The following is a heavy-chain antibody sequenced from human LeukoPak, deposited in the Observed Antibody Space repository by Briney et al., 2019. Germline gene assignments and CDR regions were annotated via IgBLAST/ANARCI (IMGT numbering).Heavy chain of an antibody. V-gene: IGHV3-7*01. J-gene: IGHJ4*02. CDR1: GFTFSSYW. CDR2: IKQDGSEK. D-gene: IGHD3-3*01. Sequence: GGSLRLSCAASGFTFSSYWMSWVRQAPGKGLEWVANIKQDGSEKYYVDSVKGRFTISRDNAKNSLYLQMNSLRAEDTAVYYCARGEYYDFWSGYFDYWGQGTLVTVSS. CDR3: ARGEYYDFWSGYFDY.